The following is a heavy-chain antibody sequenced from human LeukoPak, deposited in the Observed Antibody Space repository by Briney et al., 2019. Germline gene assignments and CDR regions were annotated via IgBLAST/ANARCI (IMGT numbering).Heavy chain of an antibody. Sequence: PGGSLRLSCAASGFTLSSNWMHWVRQAPGKGLVWVSRINSDGSSTSYADSVKGRFTISRDNAKNTLYLQMNSLRAEDTAVYYCARGVDLGGNSFDYWGQGTLVTVSS. V-gene: IGHV3-74*01. D-gene: IGHD4-23*01. CDR2: INSDGSST. CDR1: GFTLSSNW. CDR3: ARGVDLGGNSFDY. J-gene: IGHJ4*02.